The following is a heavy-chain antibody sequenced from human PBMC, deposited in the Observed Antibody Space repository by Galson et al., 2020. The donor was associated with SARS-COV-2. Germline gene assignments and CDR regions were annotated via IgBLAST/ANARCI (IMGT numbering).Heavy chain of an antibody. CDR1: GFSFSSYE. CDR3: VRDRYTYTGGWHYSEDY. V-gene: IGHV3-48*03. J-gene: IGHJ4*02. Sequence: GGSLRLSCAASGFSFSSYEMNWVRQAPGKGLEWVSYISRSGGSIFYVGSVKGRFTMSRDNAKDSLYLQMNSLRADDTAVYYCVRDRYTYTGGWHYSEDYWGQGTLVTVSS. CDR2: ISRSGGSI. D-gene: IGHD6-19*01.